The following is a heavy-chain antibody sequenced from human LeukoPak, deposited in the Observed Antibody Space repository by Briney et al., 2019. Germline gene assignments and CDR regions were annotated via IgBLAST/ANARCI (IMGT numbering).Heavy chain of an antibody. V-gene: IGHV4-39*01. J-gene: IGHJ4*02. CDR1: GGSISASLYY. Sequence: SETLSLTCTVSGGSISASLYYWGWIRQPPGKGLEWIGSIYYSGTTYYNPSLRSRVTISVDTSKNQFSLKLRSVTAADTAVYYCARLDYYDSKYYFDFWGQGTLVTVSS. D-gene: IGHD3-22*01. CDR3: ARLDYYDSKYYFDF. CDR2: IYYSGTT.